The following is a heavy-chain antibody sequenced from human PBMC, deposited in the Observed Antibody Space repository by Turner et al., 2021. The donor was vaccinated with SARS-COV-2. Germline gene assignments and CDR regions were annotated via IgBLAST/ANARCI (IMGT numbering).Heavy chain of an antibody. CDR2: IWYDGSNK. J-gene: IGHJ3*02. V-gene: IGHV3-33*01. CDR1: GITLSRYG. CDR3: ARDHYYDSSGYTLDAFDI. Sequence: QVQLVASGGGVVQPGWSLRLSCAASGITLSRYGMHWVRQAPGKGLEWVAVIWYDGSNKYYADSVKGRFTISRDNSKNTLYLQMNSLRAEDTAVYYCARDHYYDSSGYTLDAFDIWGQGTMVTISS. D-gene: IGHD3-22*01.